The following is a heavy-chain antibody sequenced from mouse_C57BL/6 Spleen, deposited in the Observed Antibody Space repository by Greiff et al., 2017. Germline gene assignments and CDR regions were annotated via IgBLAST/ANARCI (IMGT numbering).Heavy chain of an antibody. CDR1: GFTFNTYA. Sequence: EAGGGLVQPKGSLKLSCAASGFTFNTYAMHWVRQAPGKGLEWVARIRSKSSNYATYYADSVKDRFTISRDDSQSMLYLQMNNLKTEDTAMYYCVRKTKTYDYFYYYAMDYWGQGTSVTVSS. J-gene: IGHJ4*01. V-gene: IGHV10-3*01. D-gene: IGHD2-4*01. CDR3: VRKTKTYDYFYYYAMDY. CDR2: IRSKSSNYAT.